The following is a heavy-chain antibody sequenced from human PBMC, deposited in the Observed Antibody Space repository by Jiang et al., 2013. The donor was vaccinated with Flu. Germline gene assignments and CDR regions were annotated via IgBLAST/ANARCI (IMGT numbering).Heavy chain of an antibody. CDR3: ARGYGVPAASNWFDP. D-gene: IGHD2-2*01. V-gene: IGHV4-34*01. J-gene: IGHJ5*02. CDR1: GGSFSGYY. CDR2: INHSGST. Sequence: LLKPSETLSLTCAVYGGSFSGYYWSWIRQPPGKGLEWIGEINHSGSTYYNPSLRTRVTISVDTSKNQFSLKLSSVTAADTAVYYCARGYGVPAASNWFDPWGQGTLVTVSS.